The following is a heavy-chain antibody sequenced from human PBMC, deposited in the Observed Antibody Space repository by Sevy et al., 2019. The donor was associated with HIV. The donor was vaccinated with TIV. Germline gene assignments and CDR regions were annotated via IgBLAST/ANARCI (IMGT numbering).Heavy chain of an antibody. J-gene: IGHJ4*02. CDR1: GFTFDDYA. V-gene: IGHV3-49*03. CDR3: TRGLATADTPEYYFDY. Sequence: GGSLRLSCTTSGFTFDDYAMTWFRQPPGKGLEWVASITRNSYEAYGGTTDYAASVKGRFIISRDDSKSIAYLQMNSLTTEDTAFYYCTRGLATADTPEYYFDYWGQGTLVTVSS. D-gene: IGHD5-12*01. CDR2: ITRNSYEAYGGTT.